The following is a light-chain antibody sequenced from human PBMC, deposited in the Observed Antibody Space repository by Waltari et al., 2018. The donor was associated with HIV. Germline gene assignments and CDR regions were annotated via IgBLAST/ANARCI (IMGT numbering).Light chain of an antibody. J-gene: IGLJ2*01. V-gene: IGLV1-51*01. Sequence: QSELPQPHSVPAAPAQKVTISCPGHSSNMGNHFVSWYQQLPGTAPKLLIYDNNKRPSGIPGRFSGSKSGTSATLGITGLQTGDEADYYCGTWESSLSVHVVFGGGTKLTVL. CDR2: DNN. CDR1: SSNMGNHF. CDR3: GTWESSLSVHVV.